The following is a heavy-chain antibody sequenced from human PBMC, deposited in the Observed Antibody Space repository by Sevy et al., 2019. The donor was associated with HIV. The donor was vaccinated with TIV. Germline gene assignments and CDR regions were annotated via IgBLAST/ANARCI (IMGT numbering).Heavy chain of an antibody. D-gene: IGHD3-10*01. Sequence: GGSLRLSCAASGFTFSTYPMNWVRQAPGKGLEWVSSISFSSNYIYYADSVKGRFTIFRDTAKNSVYLQMNSLRVEDTAVYYCARPYGSGSWEAFDLWGQGTLVTVSS. CDR1: GFTFSTYP. J-gene: IGHJ3*01. V-gene: IGHV3-21*01. CDR2: ISFSSNYI. CDR3: ARPYGSGSWEAFDL.